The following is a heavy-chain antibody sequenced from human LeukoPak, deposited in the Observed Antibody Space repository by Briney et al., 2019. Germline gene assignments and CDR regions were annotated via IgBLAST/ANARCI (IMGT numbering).Heavy chain of an antibody. CDR2: IYYSGST. Sequence: PSRTLSLTCTVSGGSISSGGYYWSWIRQHPGKGLEWIGYIYYSGSTYYNPSLKSRVTISVDTSKNQFSLKLSSVTAADTAVYYCARESSSGYRRTPLYGMDVWGQGTTVTVSS. CDR1: GGSISSGGYY. J-gene: IGHJ6*02. D-gene: IGHD3-22*01. V-gene: IGHV4-31*03. CDR3: ARESSSGYRRTPLYGMDV.